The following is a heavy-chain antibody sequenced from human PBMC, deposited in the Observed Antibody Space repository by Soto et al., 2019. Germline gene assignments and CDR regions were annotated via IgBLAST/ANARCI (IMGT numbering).Heavy chain of an antibody. Sequence: PGGSVRLSCAASGFTFSSYSMNWVRQAPGKGLEWVSSISSSSSYIYYADSVKGRFTISRDNAKNSLYLQMNSLRAEDTAVYYCARDPAAGATLDAFDIWGQGTMVTVSS. CDR2: ISSSSSYI. J-gene: IGHJ3*02. CDR1: GFTFSSYS. V-gene: IGHV3-21*01. CDR3: ARDPAAGATLDAFDI. D-gene: IGHD6-13*01.